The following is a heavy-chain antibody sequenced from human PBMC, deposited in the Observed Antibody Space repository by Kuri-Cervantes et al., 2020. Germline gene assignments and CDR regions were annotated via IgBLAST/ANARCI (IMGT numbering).Heavy chain of an antibody. V-gene: IGHV1-46*01. CDR2: INPSGGST. J-gene: IGHJ4*02. Sequence: ASVKVSCKASGGTFSSYAISWVRQAPGQGLEWMGIINPSGGSTTYAQKFQGRVTMTRDTSTNTVYMELSSLRSEDTAVYYCARARYSGSPYYFDYWGQGTLVTVSS. CDR3: ARARYSGSPYYFDY. D-gene: IGHD1-26*01. CDR1: GGTFSSYA.